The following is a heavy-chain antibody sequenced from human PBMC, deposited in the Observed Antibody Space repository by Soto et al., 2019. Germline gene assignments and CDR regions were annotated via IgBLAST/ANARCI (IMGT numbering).Heavy chain of an antibody. CDR3: ARMGDVPYYYYGMDV. CDR1: GYTFSRSG. Sequence: QVQLVQSGAEVKKPGASVKVSCKASGYTFSRSGISWVRQAPGQGLEWMGWINGYNGNTNYTQKMQGRITMTTDTPTITAYMELRSLRSDDTAVYYCARMGDVPYYYYGMDVSGQGTTVIVSS. CDR2: INGYNGNT. V-gene: IGHV1-18*01. J-gene: IGHJ6*02. D-gene: IGHD3-16*01.